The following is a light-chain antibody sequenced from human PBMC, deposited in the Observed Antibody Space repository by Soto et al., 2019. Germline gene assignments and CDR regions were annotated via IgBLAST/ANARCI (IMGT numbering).Light chain of an antibody. CDR3: QQYNNWPPPT. CDR1: ESVSSN. J-gene: IGKJ4*01. CDR2: GAS. V-gene: IGKV3-15*01. Sequence: EIVMTQSPATLSVSPGERATLSCRASESVSSNFAWYQQKPGQAPTLLIYGASTRATGIPARFSGSGSGTEFTLTISSLQSEDFAVYYCQQYNNWPPPTFGGGTKVEIK.